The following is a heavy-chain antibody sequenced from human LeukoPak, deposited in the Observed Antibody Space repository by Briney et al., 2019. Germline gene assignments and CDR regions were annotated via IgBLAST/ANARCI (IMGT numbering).Heavy chain of an antibody. CDR1: GASITTYY. CDR3: AREYSTSSEGDYFDY. V-gene: IGHV4-59*01. CDR2: IYHSGST. J-gene: IGHJ4*02. Sequence: PSETLSLTCTVSGASITTYYWTWIRQPPGEGLEWIGYIYHSGSTNYNPSLKSRVTISLDTSRNQFSLRLSSVTAADAAVYFCAREYSTSSEGDYFDYWGQGSLVTVSS. D-gene: IGHD6-6*01.